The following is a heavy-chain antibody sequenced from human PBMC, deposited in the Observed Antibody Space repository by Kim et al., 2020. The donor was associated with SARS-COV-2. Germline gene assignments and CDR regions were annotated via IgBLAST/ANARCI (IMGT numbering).Heavy chain of an antibody. CDR1: GGSISSYY. Sequence: SETLSLTCTVSGGSISSYYWSWIRQPPGKGLEWIGYIYYSGSTNYNPSLKSRVTISVDTSKNQFSLKLSSVTAADTAVYYCARRHITGTTLDYWGQGTLVTVSS. CDR2: IYYSGST. D-gene: IGHD1-20*01. V-gene: IGHV4-59*08. CDR3: ARRHITGTTLDY. J-gene: IGHJ4*02.